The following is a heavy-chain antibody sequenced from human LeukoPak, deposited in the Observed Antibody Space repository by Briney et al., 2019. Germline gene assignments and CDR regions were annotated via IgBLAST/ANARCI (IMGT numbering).Heavy chain of an antibody. J-gene: IGHJ4*02. CDR1: GYTFTSYY. D-gene: IGHD3-3*01. CDR2: INPSGGST. V-gene: IGHV1-46*01. Sequence: ASVKVSCKASGYTFTSYYMHWVRQAPGQGLEWMGIINPSGGSTSYAQKFQGRVTMTRDTSTSTVYMELNSLRAEDTAVYYCARGWGYDYWSGPNSAYFDYWGQGTLVTVSS. CDR3: ARGWGYDYWSGPNSAYFDY.